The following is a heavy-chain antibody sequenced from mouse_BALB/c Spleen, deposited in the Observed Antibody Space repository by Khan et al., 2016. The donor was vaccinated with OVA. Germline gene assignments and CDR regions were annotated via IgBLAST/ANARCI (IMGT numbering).Heavy chain of an antibody. CDR3: VREGAYYRSDGWFAY. CDR2: IIPSNDYT. D-gene: IGHD2-14*01. J-gene: IGHJ3*01. Sequence: VQLQQSGAELTRPGASVKMSCKASGYTFTSYTIHWVKQRPGQGLEWIGYIIPSNDYTNYNQRFKDRATLTADKSSSTAYMQLRSLTPEDSAVYYGVREGAYYRSDGWFAYWGQGTLVTVSA. CDR1: GYTFTSYT. V-gene: IGHV1-4*01.